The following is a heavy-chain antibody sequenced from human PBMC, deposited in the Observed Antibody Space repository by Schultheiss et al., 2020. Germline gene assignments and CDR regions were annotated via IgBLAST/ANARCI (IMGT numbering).Heavy chain of an antibody. Sequence: GGSLRLSCAASGFTFSSYSMNWVRQAPGKGLEWVSSISSSSSYIYYADSVKGRFTISRDNSKNTLYLQMNSLRAEDTAVYYCAKGSRDYYYYGMDVWGQGTTVTVSS. CDR3: AKGSRDYYYYGMDV. J-gene: IGHJ6*02. CDR1: GFTFSSYS. D-gene: IGHD2-2*01. CDR2: ISSSSSYI. V-gene: IGHV3-21*04.